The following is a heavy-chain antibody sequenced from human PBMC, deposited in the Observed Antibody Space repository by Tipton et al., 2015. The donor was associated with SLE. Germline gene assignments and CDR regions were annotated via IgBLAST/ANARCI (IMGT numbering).Heavy chain of an antibody. D-gene: IGHD4-17*01. CDR3: AEDRGDYISNAFDI. Sequence: LRLSCAASGFTFSSYAMSWVRQAPGKGLEWVSAISGSGGSTYYADSVKGRFTISRDNSKNTLYLQMNSLRAEDTAVYYCAEDRGDYISNAFDIWGQGTMVTVSS. J-gene: IGHJ3*02. CDR1: GFTFSSYA. V-gene: IGHV3-23*01. CDR2: ISGSGGST.